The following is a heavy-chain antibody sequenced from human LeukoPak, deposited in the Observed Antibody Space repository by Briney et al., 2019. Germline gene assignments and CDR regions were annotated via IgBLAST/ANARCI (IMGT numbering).Heavy chain of an antibody. CDR2: ISATGST. CDR1: GGSISSGSDY. D-gene: IGHD1-26*01. V-gene: IGHV4-61*02. J-gene: IGHJ4*02. Sequence: SETLSLTCTVSGGSISSGSDYWSWTRQPAGKGLEWIGRISATGSTNSNPSLKSRVTISVDTSKSQFSLKLTSVTAADTAVYFCARLNSGGYWGGFDYWGQGTLVTVSS. CDR3: ARLNSGGYWGGFDY.